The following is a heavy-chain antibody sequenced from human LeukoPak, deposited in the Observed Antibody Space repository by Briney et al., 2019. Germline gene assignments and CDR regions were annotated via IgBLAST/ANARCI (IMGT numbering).Heavy chain of an antibody. CDR2: INPNSGGT. V-gene: IGHV1-2*02. Sequence: ASVKVSCKASGYTFTGYYMHWVRPAPGQGLEWMGWINPNSGGTNYAQKFQGRVTMTRDTSISTAYMELSRLRSDDTAVYYCARNMITFGGVIVLSAYWGQGTLVTVSS. J-gene: IGHJ4*02. CDR1: GYTFTGYY. CDR3: ARNMITFGGVIVLSAY. D-gene: IGHD3-16*02.